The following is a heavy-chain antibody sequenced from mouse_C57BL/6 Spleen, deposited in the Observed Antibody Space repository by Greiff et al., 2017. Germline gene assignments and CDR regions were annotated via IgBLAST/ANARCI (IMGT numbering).Heavy chain of an antibody. D-gene: IGHD2-4*01. J-gene: IGHJ2*01. CDR2: IYPRSGNT. CDR1: GYTFTSYG. V-gene: IGHV1-81*01. CDR3: ARSYDYDAGYYFDY. Sequence: VQVVESGAELARPGASVKLSCKASGYTFTSYGISWVKQRTGQGLEWIGEIYPRSGNTYYNEKFKGKATLTADKSSSTAYMELRSLTSEDSAVYFCARSYDYDAGYYFDYWGQGTTLTVSS.